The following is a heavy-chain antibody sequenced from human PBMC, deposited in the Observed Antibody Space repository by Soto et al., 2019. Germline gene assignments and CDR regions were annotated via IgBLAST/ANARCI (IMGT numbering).Heavy chain of an antibody. Sequence: SETLSLTCTVSGGSISSGGYYWIWIRQHPGKGLEWIGYIYYSGSTYYNPSLKSRVTISVDTSKNQFSLKLSSVTAADTAVYYCARGNAYYYDSSGYPGSDAFDIWGQGTMVTVSS. CDR3: ARGNAYYYDSSGYPGSDAFDI. CDR1: GGSISSGGYY. D-gene: IGHD3-22*01. CDR2: IYYSGST. J-gene: IGHJ3*02. V-gene: IGHV4-31*03.